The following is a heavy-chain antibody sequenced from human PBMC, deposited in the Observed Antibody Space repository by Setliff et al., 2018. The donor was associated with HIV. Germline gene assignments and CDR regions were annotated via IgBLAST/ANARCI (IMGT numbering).Heavy chain of an antibody. Sequence: GASVKVSCKASGGTFSSYAISWVRQAPGQGLEWMGGIIPILGIANYAQKFQGRATITADKSTSTAYMELSSLRSEDTAVYYCARVNSDAFDVWGQGNPGHRLL. J-gene: IGHJ3*01. CDR2: IIPILGIA. CDR3: ARVNSDAFDV. CDR1: GGTFSSYA. V-gene: IGHV1-69*10.